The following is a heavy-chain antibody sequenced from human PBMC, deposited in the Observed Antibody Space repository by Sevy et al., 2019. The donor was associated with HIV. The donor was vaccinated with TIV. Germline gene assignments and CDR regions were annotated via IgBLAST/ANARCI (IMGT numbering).Heavy chain of an antibody. Sequence: ASVKVSCKVSGYTVTELSMHWVRQAPGKGLEWMGGFDPEDGETIYAQKFQGRITMTEDTPTDTAYMELNSLRSEDTAVYYCAAVIRPGYCSRGSCSGFRGQGTLVTVSS. CDR2: FDPEDGET. J-gene: IGHJ4*02. CDR1: GYTVTELS. D-gene: IGHD2-15*01. V-gene: IGHV1-24*01. CDR3: AAVIRPGYCSRGSCSGF.